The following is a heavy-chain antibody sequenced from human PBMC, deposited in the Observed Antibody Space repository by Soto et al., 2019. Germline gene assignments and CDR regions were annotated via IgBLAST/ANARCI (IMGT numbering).Heavy chain of an antibody. CDR1: GGSLSGFY. CDR2: INDSGSF. V-gene: IGHV4-34*01. J-gene: IGHJ4*02. D-gene: IGHD2-8*01. Sequence: SETLSLTCAVYGGSLSGFYWSWIRQPPGKGLEWIGEINDSGSFKYNPSLKSRVTISVATSNNQYSLDLSSVTAADTAVYYCARGRSTMVYMGGFYYFDQGGQETLVTFPS. CDR3: ARGRSTMVYMGGFYYFDQ.